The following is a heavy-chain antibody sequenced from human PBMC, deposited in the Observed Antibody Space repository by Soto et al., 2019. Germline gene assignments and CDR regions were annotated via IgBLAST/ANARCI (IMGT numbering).Heavy chain of an antibody. CDR1: GASVSSNIAA. D-gene: IGHD6-19*01. CDR2: TYYRSKWYN. J-gene: IGHJ5*02. V-gene: IGHV6-1*01. CDR3: ARDLPSPLGIAVDGWFDP. Sequence: PSQTLSLTCAISGASVSSNIAAWNCIRQSPSRGLEWLGRTYYRSKWYNDYALSVKSRITINPDTSKNQFSLQLNSVTPEDTAVYYCARDLPSPLGIAVDGWFDPWGQGTLVTV.